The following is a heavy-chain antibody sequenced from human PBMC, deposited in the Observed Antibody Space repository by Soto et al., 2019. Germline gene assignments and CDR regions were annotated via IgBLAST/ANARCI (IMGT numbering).Heavy chain of an antibody. CDR2: IFYSGST. CDR1: GDSISSGGYY. CDR3: ARSGITISGIITHGMDV. D-gene: IGHD3-3*01. J-gene: IGHJ6*02. V-gene: IGHV4-31*03. Sequence: SETLSLTCTVPGDSISSGGYYWNWVCQHPGKGLEWIGYIFYSGSTFYSPSLKSRVFISVDKSKNQFSLRLNSVTAADTAVYYCARSGITISGIITHGMDVWGQGTTVTVSS.